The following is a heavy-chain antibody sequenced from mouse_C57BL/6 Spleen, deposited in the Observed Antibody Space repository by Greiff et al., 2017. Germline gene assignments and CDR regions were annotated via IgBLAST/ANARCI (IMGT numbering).Heavy chain of an antibody. Sequence: QVQLQQPGAELVKPGASVKLSCKASGYTFTSYWMHWVKKRPGQGLEWIGMIHPNSGSTNYNEKFKSKATLTVDKSSSTAYMQPSSLTSEDSAVYYCAIRYYYGYSTHYFDYWGQGTTLTVSS. J-gene: IGHJ2*01. V-gene: IGHV1-64*01. CDR3: AIRYYYGYSTHYFDY. D-gene: IGHD2-3*01. CDR1: GYTFTSYW. CDR2: IHPNSGST.